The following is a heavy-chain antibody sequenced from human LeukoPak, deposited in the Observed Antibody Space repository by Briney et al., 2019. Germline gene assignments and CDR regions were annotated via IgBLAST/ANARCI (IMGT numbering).Heavy chain of an antibody. V-gene: IGHV4-59*01. D-gene: IGHD6-13*01. CDR2: IYYSGST. J-gene: IGHJ6*02. CDR1: GGSISSYY. Sequence: PSETLSLTCTVSGGSISSYYWSWIRQPPGKGLEWIGYIYYSGSTNYNPSLKSRVTISVDTSKNQFSMKLSSVTAADTAVYYCASQIAADPTPYYYGMDVWGQGTTVTVSS. CDR3: ASQIAADPTPYYYGMDV.